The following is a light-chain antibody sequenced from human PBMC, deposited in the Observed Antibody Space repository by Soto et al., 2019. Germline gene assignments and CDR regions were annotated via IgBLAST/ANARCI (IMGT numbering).Light chain of an antibody. Sequence: EVVLTQSPGTLSLSPGERGTLSCKASQYISSHLAWYQQKPGQTPRLLIYDASNRATGIPARFSGSGSGTEFTPTISSLEPEDFAVYYCQQRNSWPLTFGGGTKVEI. J-gene: IGKJ4*01. V-gene: IGKV3-11*01. CDR1: QYISSH. CDR2: DAS. CDR3: QQRNSWPLT.